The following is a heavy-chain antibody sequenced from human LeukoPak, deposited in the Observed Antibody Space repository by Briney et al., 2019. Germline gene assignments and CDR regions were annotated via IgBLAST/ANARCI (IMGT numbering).Heavy chain of an antibody. CDR2: INHSGST. Sequence: SETLSLTCAVYGGSFSGYCWSWIRQPPGKGLEWIGEINHSGSTNYNPSPKSRVTISVDTSKSQFSLKLSSVTAADTAVYYCARGNDYGDYADAFDIWGQGTMVTVSS. J-gene: IGHJ3*02. CDR3: ARGNDYGDYADAFDI. CDR1: GGSFSGYC. V-gene: IGHV4-34*01. D-gene: IGHD4-17*01.